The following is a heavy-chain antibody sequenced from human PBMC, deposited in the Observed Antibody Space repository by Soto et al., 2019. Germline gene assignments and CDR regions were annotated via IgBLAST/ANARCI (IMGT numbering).Heavy chain of an antibody. Sequence: QVQLVESGGGVVQPGTSLRLSCAASGFTFSTYGMHWVHQAPGKELEWVALIWNHGNADSYADFGKGRFSISRDNSKNNGFLQMSSLRAEDTGVYYCVRGPWLVGDITSFDYWGQATLVTVSS. CDR3: VRGPWLVGDITSFDY. V-gene: IGHV3-33*01. J-gene: IGHJ4*02. CDR1: GFTFSTYG. CDR2: IWNHGNAD. D-gene: IGHD3-10*01.